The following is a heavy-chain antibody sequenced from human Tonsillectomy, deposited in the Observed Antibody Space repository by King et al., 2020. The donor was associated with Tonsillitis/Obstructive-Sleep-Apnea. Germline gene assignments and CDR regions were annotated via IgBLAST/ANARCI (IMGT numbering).Heavy chain of an antibody. V-gene: IGHV3-30*04. CDR1: GFTFSSYA. Sequence: VQLVESGGGVVQPGRSLRLSCAASGFTFSSYAMHWVRQAPGKGLEWVAVISYDGSNKYYADSVKGRFTISRDNSKNTLYLQMNSLRAEDTAVYYCASVSKDYFDYWGQGTLVTVSS. D-gene: IGHD3-16*01. CDR2: ISYDGSNK. J-gene: IGHJ4*02. CDR3: ASVSKDYFDY.